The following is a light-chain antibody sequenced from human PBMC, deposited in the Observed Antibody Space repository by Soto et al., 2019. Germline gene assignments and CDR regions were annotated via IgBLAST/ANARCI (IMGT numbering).Light chain of an antibody. J-gene: IGLJ1*01. Sequence: QSVLNQPASVSGSPGQSITISLPGTSSDGWSYNLVSWYQQHPGKAPKLMIYEGSKRPSGVSNRFSGSKSGNTASLTISGLQAEDEADYYCCSYAGSSTFLYVFGTGTKVTVL. CDR3: CSYAGSSTFLYV. V-gene: IGLV2-23*03. CDR1: SSDGWSYNL. CDR2: EGS.